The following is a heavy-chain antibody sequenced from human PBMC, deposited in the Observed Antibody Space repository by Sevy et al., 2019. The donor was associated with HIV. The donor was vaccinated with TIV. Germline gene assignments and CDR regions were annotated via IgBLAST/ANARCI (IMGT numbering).Heavy chain of an antibody. CDR3: ARGYTGYDVGPLDY. V-gene: IGHV3-48*02. CDR1: GFTFSSYS. J-gene: IGHJ4*02. D-gene: IGHD5-12*01. CDR2: ISSSSTTI. Sequence: GGSLRLSCAASGFTFSSYSMNWVRQAPGKGLEWVSYISSSSTTIYYADSGKGRFTISRDNAKNSLYLQMNSLRDEDTTVYYGARGYTGYDVGPLDYWGQGTLVTVSS.